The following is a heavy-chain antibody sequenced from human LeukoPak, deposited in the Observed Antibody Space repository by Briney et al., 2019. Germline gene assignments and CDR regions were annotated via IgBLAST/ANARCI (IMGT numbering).Heavy chain of an antibody. CDR3: VREEDGVVDDAFDV. D-gene: IGHD2-8*01. V-gene: IGHV4-59*01. J-gene: IGHJ3*01. CDR2: IHHTGTT. Sequence: NPSETLSLTCTVSGGSISTYYWSWIRQPPGKGLEWIGFIHHTGTTISIPSLKSRVTISADTSKNQFSLKLRSVTAADTAVYFCVREEDGVVDDAFDVWGPGTMVTVSS. CDR1: GGSISTYY.